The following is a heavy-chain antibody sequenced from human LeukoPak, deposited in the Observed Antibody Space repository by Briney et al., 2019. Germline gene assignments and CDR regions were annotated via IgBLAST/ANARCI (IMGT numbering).Heavy chain of an antibody. V-gene: IGHV3-9*03. CDR1: GFTFDDYA. D-gene: IGHD6-6*01. CDR3: AEAEYSSFHGAFDI. J-gene: IGHJ3*02. Sequence: GGSLRLSCAASGFTFDDYAMHWVRQAPGKGLEWVSGISWNSGSIGYADSVKGRFTISRDNAKNSLYLQMNSLRAEDMALYYCAEAEYSSFHGAFDIWGQGTMVTVSS. CDR2: ISWNSGSI.